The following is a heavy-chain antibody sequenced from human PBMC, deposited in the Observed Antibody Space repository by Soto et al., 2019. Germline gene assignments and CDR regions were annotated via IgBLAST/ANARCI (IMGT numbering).Heavy chain of an antibody. Sequence: GASVKGSCKASGYTFTSYGISWVRQAPGQGLEWMGWISAYNGNTNYAQKLQGRVTMTTDTSTSTAYMELRSLRSDDTAVYYCARVPLIAVAGTIHYYYGMDVWGQGTTVTVSS. D-gene: IGHD6-19*01. CDR2: ISAYNGNT. V-gene: IGHV1-18*01. J-gene: IGHJ6*02. CDR3: ARVPLIAVAGTIHYYYGMDV. CDR1: GYTFTSYG.